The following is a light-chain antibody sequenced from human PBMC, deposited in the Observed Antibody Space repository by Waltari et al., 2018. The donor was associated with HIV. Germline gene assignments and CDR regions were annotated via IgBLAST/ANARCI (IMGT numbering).Light chain of an antibody. V-gene: IGLV1-44*01. Sequence: QSVLTQPPSASGTPGQRVTISCSGSSYNIGSNTVNWYQQLPGTAPKLLIYSNNQRPSGVPDRFSGSKSGTSASLAISGLQSEDEADYYCAAWDDRLNGVVFGGGTKLTVL. J-gene: IGLJ2*01. CDR2: SNN. CDR1: SYNIGSNT. CDR3: AAWDDRLNGVV.